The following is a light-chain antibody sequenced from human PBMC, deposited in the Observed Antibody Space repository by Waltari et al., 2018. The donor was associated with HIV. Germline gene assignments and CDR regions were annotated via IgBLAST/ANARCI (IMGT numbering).Light chain of an antibody. CDR3: SSYTSSSTRV. CDR1: SSDVGGYNY. CDR2: EVS. Sequence: QSALTQPASVSGSPGQSITISCTGTSSDVGGYNYVSWYQQHPGKALKLMIYEVSNRPSGVSNRFSGSKSGNTASPTISGLQAEDEADYYCSSYTSSSTRVFGGGTNLTVL. V-gene: IGLV2-14*01. J-gene: IGLJ3*02.